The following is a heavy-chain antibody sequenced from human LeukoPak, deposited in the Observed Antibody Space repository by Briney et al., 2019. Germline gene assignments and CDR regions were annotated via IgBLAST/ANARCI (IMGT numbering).Heavy chain of an antibody. J-gene: IGHJ3*02. D-gene: IGHD3-22*01. V-gene: IGHV3-74*01. CDR3: AKDRGITMKGAFDI. CDR1: GFTFSSYW. Sequence: GGSLRLSCAASGFTFSSYWMHWVRQAPGKGLVWVSRINSDGSGTSYADSVKGRFTISRDNSKNTLYLQMNSLRAEDTAVYYCAKDRGITMKGAFDIWGQGTMVTVSS. CDR2: INSDGSGT.